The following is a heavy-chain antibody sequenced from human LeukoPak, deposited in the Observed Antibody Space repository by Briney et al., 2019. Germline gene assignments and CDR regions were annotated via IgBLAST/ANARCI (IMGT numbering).Heavy chain of an antibody. CDR3: AREGGGSGLWYYDL. CDR2: ICGDGLTT. V-gene: IGHV3-64*02. D-gene: IGHD1-26*01. J-gene: IGHJ2*01. CDR1: GFTFGSYS. Sequence: GGSLRLSCAASGFTFGSYSMHWVRQAPGKGPEFVSVICGDGLTTFYADSVKDRFTISRDNSKSTLYLEMGSLRAEDMAVYYCAREGGGSGLWYYDLWGRGTLVTVSS.